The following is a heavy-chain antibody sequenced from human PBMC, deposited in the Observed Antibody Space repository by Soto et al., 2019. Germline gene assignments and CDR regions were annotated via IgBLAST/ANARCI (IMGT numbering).Heavy chain of an antibody. D-gene: IGHD3-22*01. V-gene: IGHV3-11*01. Sequence: PGGSLRLSCVGSGFTFSDYYMTWIRQAPGKGLEWISYISSSGGTTDFADSVKGRFTISRDNAKKSLYLQMDSLRAEDTAVYYCARAPVVFDCYGMDVWGQGTTVTVSS. CDR1: GFTFSDYY. J-gene: IGHJ6*02. CDR2: ISSSGGTT. CDR3: ARAPVVFDCYGMDV.